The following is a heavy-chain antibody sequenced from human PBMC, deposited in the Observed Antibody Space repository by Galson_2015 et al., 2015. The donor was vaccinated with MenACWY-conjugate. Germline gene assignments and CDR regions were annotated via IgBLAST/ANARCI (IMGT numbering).Heavy chain of an antibody. CDR2: ITHGGSA. CDR3: ARDSRHFGDYKALDY. J-gene: IGHJ4*02. CDR1: GGSFCSYY. V-gene: IGHV4-34*01. Sequence: TLSLTCAVYGGSFCSYYWTWIRQPPGKGLEWIGEITHGGSANYSPSLKSRVTISVDSSKNQFSLNLRSVTAADTAVYYCARDSRHFGDYKALDYWGQGILVTVSS. D-gene: IGHD4-17*01.